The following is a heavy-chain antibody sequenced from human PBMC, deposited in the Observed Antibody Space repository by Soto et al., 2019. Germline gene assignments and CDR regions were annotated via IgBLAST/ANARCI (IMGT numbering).Heavy chain of an antibody. CDR3: ARDRISGWSDDGGFDP. CDR2: ISAYNGNT. V-gene: IGHV1-18*01. Sequence: ASVKVSCKASGYTFTSYCISWVLQAPGQGLEWMGWISAYNGNTNYAQKLQGRVTMTTDTSTSTAYMELRSLRSDDTAVYYCARDRISGWSDDGGFDPWGQGTLVTVSS. CDR1: GYTFTSYC. D-gene: IGHD6-19*01. J-gene: IGHJ5*02.